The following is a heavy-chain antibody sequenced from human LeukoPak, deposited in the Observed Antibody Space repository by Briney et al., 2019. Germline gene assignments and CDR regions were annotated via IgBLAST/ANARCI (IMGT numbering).Heavy chain of an antibody. J-gene: IGHJ4*02. CDR3: ARGRLSYYDILTGPMWGFDY. CDR2: IKQDGSEK. D-gene: IGHD3-9*01. CDR1: GFTSSSYW. Sequence: GGSLRLSCAASGFTSSSYWMSWVRQAPGKGLEWVANIKQDGSEKYYVDSVKGRFTISRDNAKNSLYLQMNSLRAEDTAVYYCARGRLSYYDILTGPMWGFDYWGQGTLVTVSS. V-gene: IGHV3-7*01.